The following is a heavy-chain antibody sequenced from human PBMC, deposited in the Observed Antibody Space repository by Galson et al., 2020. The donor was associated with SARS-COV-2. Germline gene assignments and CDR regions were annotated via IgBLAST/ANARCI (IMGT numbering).Heavy chain of an antibody. CDR1: GFTFDDYA. Sequence: LSLTCAASGFTFDDYAMHWVWQAPGKGLEWVSGISWNSGSIGYADSVKGRFTISRDNAKNSLYLQMNSLRAEDMALYYCAKGGKCGGDCFAIADAFEIWGQGKMVTVSS. CDR2: ISWNSGSI. CDR3: AKGGKCGGDCFAIADAFEI. D-gene: IGHD2-21*02. J-gene: IGHJ3*02. V-gene: IGHV3-9*03.